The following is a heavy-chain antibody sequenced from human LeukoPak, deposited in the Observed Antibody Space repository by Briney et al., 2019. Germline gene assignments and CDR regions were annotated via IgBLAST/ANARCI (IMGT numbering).Heavy chain of an antibody. J-gene: IGHJ3*02. CDR2: ISDSGGVT. D-gene: IGHD1-1*01. CDR1: GFTFNNYI. Sequence: GGSLRLSCAASGFTFNNYIMNWVRQAPGKGLEWGSAISDSGGVTKYADSVKGRFTISRDNSKNTLYLQMDSLRAEDTAVYYCARSRPATGTSRHPFDIWGQGTVVTVSS. V-gene: IGHV3-23*01. CDR3: ARSRPATGTSRHPFDI.